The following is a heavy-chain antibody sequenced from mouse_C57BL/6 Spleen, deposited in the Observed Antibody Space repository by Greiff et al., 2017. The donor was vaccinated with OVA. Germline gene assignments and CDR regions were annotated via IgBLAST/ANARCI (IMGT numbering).Heavy chain of an antibody. CDR3: ARGGDYDGAMDY. Sequence: VKLMESGAELVKPGASVKMSCKASGYTFTTYPIEWMKQNHGKSLEWIGNFHPYNDDTKYNEKFKGKATLTVEKSSSTVYLELSRLTSDDSAVYYCARGGDYDGAMDYWGQGTSVTVSS. V-gene: IGHV1-47*01. D-gene: IGHD2-4*01. CDR2: FHPYNDDT. J-gene: IGHJ4*01. CDR1: GYTFTTYP.